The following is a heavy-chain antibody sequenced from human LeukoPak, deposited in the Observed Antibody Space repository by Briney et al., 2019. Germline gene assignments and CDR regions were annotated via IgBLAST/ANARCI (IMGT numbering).Heavy chain of an antibody. D-gene: IGHD3-10*01. CDR2: IYYSGST. V-gene: IGHV4-59*01. Sequence: PSETLSLTCTVSGGSISSYYWSWIRQPPGKGLEWIGYIYYSGSTNYNPSLKSRVTISVDTSKNQFSLKLSSVTAADTAVYYCAREGGSGRVRGVSWFDPWGQGTLVTVSS. CDR3: AREGGSGRVRGVSWFDP. CDR1: GGSISSYY. J-gene: IGHJ5*02.